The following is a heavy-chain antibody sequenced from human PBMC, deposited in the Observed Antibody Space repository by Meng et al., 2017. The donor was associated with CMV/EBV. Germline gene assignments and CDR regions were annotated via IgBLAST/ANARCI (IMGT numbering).Heavy chain of an antibody. CDR1: GGSISSSSYY. D-gene: IGHD2-15*01. V-gene: IGHV4-39*07. J-gene: IGHJ4*02. CDR3: ARQSYCSGGSCPVDY. CDR2: IYYSGST. Sequence: SETLSLTCTVSGGSISSSSYYWGWIRQPPGKGLEWIGSIYYSGSTYYNPSLKSRVTISVDTSKNQFSLKLSSVTAAGTAVYYCARQSYCSGGSCPVDYWGQGTLVTVSS.